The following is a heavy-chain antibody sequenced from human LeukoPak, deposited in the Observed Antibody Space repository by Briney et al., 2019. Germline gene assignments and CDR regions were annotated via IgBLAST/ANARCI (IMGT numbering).Heavy chain of an antibody. CDR2: IYYSGST. Sequence: SETLSLTCAVYSGSFSDYFWSWIRQPPGKGLEWIGYIYYSGSTNYNPSLKSRVTISVDTSKNQFSLKLSSVTAADTAVYYCARGPSSSWFDPWGQGTLVTVSS. CDR1: SGSFSDYF. V-gene: IGHV4-59*08. D-gene: IGHD6-13*01. J-gene: IGHJ5*02. CDR3: ARGPSSSWFDP.